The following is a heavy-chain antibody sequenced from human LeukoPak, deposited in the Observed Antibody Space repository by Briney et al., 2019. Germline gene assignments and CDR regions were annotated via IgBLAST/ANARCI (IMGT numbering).Heavy chain of an antibody. V-gene: IGHV3-30*03. D-gene: IGHD3-10*01. CDR1: GFTFSSYG. Sequence: GGSLRLSCAASGFTFSSYGMHWVRQAPGKGLEWVAVISYDGSNKYYADSVKGRFTISRDNSKNTLYLQMNSLRAEDTAVYYCARMTLYGSGTVHWGQGILVTVSS. J-gene: IGHJ4*02. CDR3: ARMTLYGSGTVH. CDR2: ISYDGSNK.